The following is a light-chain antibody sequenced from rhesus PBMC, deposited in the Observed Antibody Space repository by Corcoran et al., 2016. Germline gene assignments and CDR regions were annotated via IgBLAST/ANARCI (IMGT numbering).Light chain of an antibody. V-gene: IGKV1-25*02. Sequence: DIQMTQSPSSLSASVGDRVTISCRASQNIYSHLAWYQQKPGKAPKLLIYGAYGLQTEIPSRFSGSGSGTDFTLTISSLQPEDSATYFCQHYYDHPPTFGQGTRVEI. CDR3: QHYYDHPPT. J-gene: IGKJ1*01. CDR2: GAY. CDR1: QNIYSH.